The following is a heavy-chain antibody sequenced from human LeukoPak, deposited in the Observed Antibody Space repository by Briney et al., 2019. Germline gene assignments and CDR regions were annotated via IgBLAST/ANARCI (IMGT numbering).Heavy chain of an antibody. D-gene: IGHD3-16*01. CDR1: GGSISSGAYS. Sequence: PSETLSLTCAVSGGSISSGAYSWSWIRQPAGKGLEWIGYIDHGETTSCNPPLKRRVTISVDRSENQFSLKLSSVTAADTAVYYCARAQSEGVWGFDSWGQGTLVTVSS. CDR3: ARAQSEGVWGFDS. J-gene: IGHJ4*02. V-gene: IGHV4-30-2*01. CDR2: IDHGETT.